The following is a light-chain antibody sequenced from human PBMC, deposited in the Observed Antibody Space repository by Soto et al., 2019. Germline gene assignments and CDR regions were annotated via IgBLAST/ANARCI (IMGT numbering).Light chain of an antibody. CDR1: SSDIGGYNY. Sequence: QSVLTQPPSASGSPGQSVTISCTGTSSDIGGYNYVSWYQQPPGKAPKLMIYEVTKRPLGVPDRFSGSKSGNTASLTVSGLQAEDEADYYCTSFAGNFNVVFGGGTKVTVL. CDR3: TSFAGNFNVV. CDR2: EVT. V-gene: IGLV2-8*01. J-gene: IGLJ2*01.